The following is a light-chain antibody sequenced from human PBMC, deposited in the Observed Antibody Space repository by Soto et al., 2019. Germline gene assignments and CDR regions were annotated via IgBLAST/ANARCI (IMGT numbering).Light chain of an antibody. CDR2: AAS. J-gene: IGKJ1*01. CDR1: QGISSY. CDR3: QQYYSYPPT. V-gene: IGKV1-8*01. Sequence: AIRMTPVSSSLTASTGDRVTITCRASQGISSYLAWYQQKPGKAPKLLIYAASTLQSGVPSRFSGSGSGTDFTLTISCLQPEDFATYYCQQYYSYPPTFGQGTKVDIK.